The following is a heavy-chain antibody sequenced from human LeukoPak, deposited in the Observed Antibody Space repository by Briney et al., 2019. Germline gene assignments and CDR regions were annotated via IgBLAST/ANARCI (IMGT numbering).Heavy chain of an antibody. J-gene: IGHJ4*02. CDR2: INPSGGHT. D-gene: IGHD3-10*01. V-gene: IGHV1-46*01. CDR1: GYNFSRYY. CDR3: ARIIGSYDY. Sequence: ASVKVSCKASGYNFSRYYMHWVRQAPGQGLEWVGIINPSGGHTSYAQIFQGRVIMTRDMATSTVYMEMTSLRSEDTAVYYCARIIGSYDYWGQGTLVTVSS.